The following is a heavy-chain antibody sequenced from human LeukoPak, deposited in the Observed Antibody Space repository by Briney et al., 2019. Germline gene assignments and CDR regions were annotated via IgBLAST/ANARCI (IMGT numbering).Heavy chain of an antibody. CDR1: GYTFTSYG. D-gene: IGHD6-13*01. V-gene: IGHV1-18*01. CDR2: ISAYNGNT. CDR3: ARDLRRIAAAGTTFDY. Sequence: ASVKVSCKASGYTFTSYGISWVRQAPGQGLEWMGWISAYNGNTNYAQKLQGRVTMTTDTSTSTAYMELRSLRSDDTAVYYCARDLRRIAAAGTTFDYWGQGTLVTVSS. J-gene: IGHJ4*02.